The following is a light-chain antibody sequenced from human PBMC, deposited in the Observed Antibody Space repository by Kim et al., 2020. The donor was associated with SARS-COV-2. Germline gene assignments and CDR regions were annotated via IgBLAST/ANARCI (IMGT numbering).Light chain of an antibody. Sequence: SVFPGERVTLSCRASQSVDRYLAWYQHKPGQAPRLLIYGGSSRATGIPGRFSGSGSGTEFTLTISGLQSEDLAVYYCQQYSNWITFGQGTRLEIK. CDR1: QSVDRY. V-gene: IGKV3-15*01. CDR2: GGS. CDR3: QQYSNWIT. J-gene: IGKJ5*01.